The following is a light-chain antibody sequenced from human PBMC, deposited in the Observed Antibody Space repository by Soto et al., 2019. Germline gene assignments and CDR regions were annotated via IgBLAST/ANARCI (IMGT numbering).Light chain of an antibody. CDR3: SSYTSSSTLV. Sequence: QSVLTQPASVSGSPGQSITISCTGTSSDIGFYSYVSWYQHHPGKAPKLIIYEVTNRPSGVSNRFSGSKSGNTASLTISGLQAEDEADYYCSSYTSSSTLVFGGGIKVTVL. CDR1: SSDIGFYSY. J-gene: IGLJ2*01. V-gene: IGLV2-14*01. CDR2: EVT.